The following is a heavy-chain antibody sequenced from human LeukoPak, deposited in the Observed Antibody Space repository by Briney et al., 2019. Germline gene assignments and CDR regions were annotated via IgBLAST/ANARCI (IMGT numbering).Heavy chain of an antibody. CDR3: ARDLSSDDAFDI. CDR1: GYTFTSYY. D-gene: IGHD2-15*01. V-gene: IGHV1-46*01. J-gene: IGHJ3*02. Sequence: ASVKVSCKASGYTFTSYYMHWVRQAPGQGLEWMGIINPSGGSTSYAQKLQGRVTMTRDMSTSTVYMELSSLRSEDTAVYYCARDLSSDDAFDIWGQGTMVTVSS. CDR2: INPSGGST.